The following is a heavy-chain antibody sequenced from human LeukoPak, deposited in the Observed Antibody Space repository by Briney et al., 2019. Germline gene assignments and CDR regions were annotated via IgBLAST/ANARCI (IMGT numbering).Heavy chain of an antibody. Sequence: GGSLRLSCAASGFTFSNYGMSWVRQAPGKGLEWVSVISGSGASTYYADSVKGRFTISRDNSKNTLHLQMNSLRAEDTAVYFCAKGRLGYCSGTSCYPLDYWGQGTLVTVSS. CDR2: ISGSGAST. V-gene: IGHV3-23*01. D-gene: IGHD2-2*01. J-gene: IGHJ4*02. CDR1: GFTFSNYG. CDR3: AKGRLGYCSGTSCYPLDY.